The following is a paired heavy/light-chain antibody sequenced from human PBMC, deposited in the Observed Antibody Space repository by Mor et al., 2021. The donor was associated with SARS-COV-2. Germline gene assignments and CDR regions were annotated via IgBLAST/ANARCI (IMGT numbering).Heavy chain of an antibody. CDR2: ISYDGSNK. V-gene: IGHV3-30*18. D-gene: IGHD3-16*01. CDR3: AKVGETDFGGFDI. J-gene: IGHJ3*02. CDR1: GFTFRRYG. Sequence: QVQLVESGGGVVQPGTSLRLSCAASGFTFRRYGMHWVRQAPGKGLEWVAVISYDGSNKDYADSVEGRFTVSRDNSKNTLYLQMNSLRADDTAVYYCAKVGETDFGGFDIWGQGTMVTVSS.
Light chain of an antibody. J-gene: IGKJ2*01. V-gene: IGKV2-28*01. CDR2: LGS. CDR3: MQGLLMYT. Sequence: EIVMTQSPLSLPVTPGEPASISCRSSQSLLHRNGNNYLDWYVQKPGKSPQLLIYLGSHRASGVPDRFSGSGSGTDFTLKISRVEAEDVGVYYCMQGLLMYTFGQGTKLEIK. CDR1: QSLLHRNGNNY.